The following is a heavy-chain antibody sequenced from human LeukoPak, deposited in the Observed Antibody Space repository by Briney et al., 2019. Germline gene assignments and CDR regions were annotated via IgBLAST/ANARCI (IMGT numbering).Heavy chain of an antibody. D-gene: IGHD3-9*01. CDR2: IKQDGSEK. J-gene: IGHJ6*04. Sequence: GGSLRLSCAASGFTFSSYWMSWVRQAPGKGLEWVANIKQDGSEKYYVDSVKGRFTISRDNAENSLYLQMSSLRSEDTAVYYCAARFYDILTGNYYYGMDVWGKGTTVTVSS. CDR3: AARFYDILTGNYYYGMDV. CDR1: GFTFSSYW. V-gene: IGHV3-7*01.